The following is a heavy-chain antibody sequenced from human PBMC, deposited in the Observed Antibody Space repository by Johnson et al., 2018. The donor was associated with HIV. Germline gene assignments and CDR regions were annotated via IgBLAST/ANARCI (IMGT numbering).Heavy chain of an antibody. CDR2: IGTTGDT. Sequence: MLLVESGGGVVRPGGSLRLSCAASGFTFDDYAMHWIRQATGKGLEWVSGIGTTGDTYYPGSVKGRFTISRDHAKNSLHLQMNSLTAGDTAVYSCARGNTFDIWGQGTLVTVSS. CDR1: GFTFDDYA. J-gene: IGHJ3*02. CDR3: ARGNTFDI. V-gene: IGHV3-13*01.